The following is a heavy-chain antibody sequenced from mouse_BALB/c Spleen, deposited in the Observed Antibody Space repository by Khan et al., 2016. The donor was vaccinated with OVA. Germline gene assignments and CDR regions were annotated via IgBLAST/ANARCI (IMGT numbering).Heavy chain of an antibody. V-gene: IGHV3-2*02. D-gene: IGHD1-1*01. J-gene: IGHJ1*01. Sequence: EVQLQESGPGLVKPSQSLSLTCTVTGYSITSDYAWNWIRQFPGNKLEWMGYISYSGSTSYNPSLKSRISITRDTSKNQFFLQLNSVTPEDTATXYCARRYYYGHWYFDVWGAGTAVTVSS. CDR2: ISYSGST. CDR1: GYSITSDYA. CDR3: ARRYYYGHWYFDV.